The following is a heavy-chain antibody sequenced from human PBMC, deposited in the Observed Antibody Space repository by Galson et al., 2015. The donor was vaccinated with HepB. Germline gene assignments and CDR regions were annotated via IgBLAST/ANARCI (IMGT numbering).Heavy chain of an antibody. CDR1: GYTFTSYG. CDR3: ARYYSSSWYYYYYGMDV. CDR2: ISAYNGNT. V-gene: IGHV1-18*04. J-gene: IGHJ6*02. Sequence: SVKVSCKASGYTFTSYGISWVRQAPGQGLEWMGWISAYNGNTNYAQKLQGRVTMTTDTSTSTAYMELRSLRSDDTAVYYCARYYSSSWYYYYYGMDVWGQGTTVTVSS. D-gene: IGHD6-13*01.